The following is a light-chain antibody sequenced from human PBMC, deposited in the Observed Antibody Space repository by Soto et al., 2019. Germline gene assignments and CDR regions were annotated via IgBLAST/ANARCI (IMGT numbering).Light chain of an antibody. CDR3: QSYDSTSWV. V-gene: IGLV6-57*04. CDR2: EDN. Sequence: NFMLTQPHSVSESPGKTVTISCTRSSGSIASNFVQWYQQRPGSAPTTVIYEDNQRPSWVPDRFSGSIDSSYNSASLTISGLKTEDEADYYCQSYDSTSWVFGGGTKVTVL. J-gene: IGLJ3*02. CDR1: SGSIASNF.